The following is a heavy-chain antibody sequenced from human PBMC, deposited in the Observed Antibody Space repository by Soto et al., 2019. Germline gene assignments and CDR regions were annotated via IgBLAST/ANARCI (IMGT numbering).Heavy chain of an antibody. CDR3: ARRVPTFGDYYGMDV. V-gene: IGHV4-31*02. D-gene: IGHD3-16*01. CDR2: IYYSGST. J-gene: IGHJ6*02. CDR1: GGSISSGGYY. Sequence: LCGGSISSGGYYWSWIRQHPGKGLEWIGYIYYSGSTYYNPSLKSRVTISVDTSKNQFSLKLSSVTAADTAVYYCARRVPTFGDYYGMDVWGQGTTVTVSS.